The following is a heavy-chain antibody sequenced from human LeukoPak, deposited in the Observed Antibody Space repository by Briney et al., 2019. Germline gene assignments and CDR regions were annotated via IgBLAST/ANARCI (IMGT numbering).Heavy chain of an antibody. Sequence: SETLSLTCTVSGGFISSYYWSWIRQPPGKGLEWIGYIYYSGSTNYNPSLKSRVTISVDTSKNQFSLKLSSVTAADTAVYYCASNIVVVPAARRAFDIWGQGTMVTVSS. V-gene: IGHV4-59*01. CDR1: GGFISSYY. CDR3: ASNIVVVPAARRAFDI. J-gene: IGHJ3*02. D-gene: IGHD2-2*01. CDR2: IYYSGST.